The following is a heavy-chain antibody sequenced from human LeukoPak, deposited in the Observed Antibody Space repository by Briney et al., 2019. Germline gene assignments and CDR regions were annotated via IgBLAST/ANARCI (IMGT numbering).Heavy chain of an antibody. CDR2: TYYRSKLYN. V-gene: IGHV6-1*01. Sequence: SQTLSLTCAIFEDSVSSNSAAWNWIRQSTSRGLEWLGRTYYRSKLYNNYAVYVKSRIHINPLTSKNQFALQLNSVTPEDAAVYYCVRDGLGATRRFDYWGQGTLVTVSS. CDR3: VRDGLGATRRFDY. CDR1: EDSVSSNSAA. D-gene: IGHD1-26*01. J-gene: IGHJ4*02.